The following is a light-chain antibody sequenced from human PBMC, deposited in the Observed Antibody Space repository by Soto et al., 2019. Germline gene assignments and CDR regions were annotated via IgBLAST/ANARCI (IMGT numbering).Light chain of an antibody. CDR2: AAS. CDR3: QQSYSTPIT. Sequence: DIQMTQSPSSLSASVGNTVTITCRASQIIGTYLNWYQQKPGKAPNLLIYAASSLQSGVPSRFSGSGSGTDFTLTISSVQPEDFASYYCQQSYSTPITFGQGTRLDI. CDR1: QIIGTY. J-gene: IGKJ5*01. V-gene: IGKV1-39*01.